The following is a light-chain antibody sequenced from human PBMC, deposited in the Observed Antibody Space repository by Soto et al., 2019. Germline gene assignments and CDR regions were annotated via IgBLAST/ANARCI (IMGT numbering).Light chain of an antibody. CDR1: QSVSSTS. CDR3: QQYDGSPPWT. V-gene: IGKV3-20*01. J-gene: IGKJ1*01. CDR2: GAS. Sequence: EIVLTQSPGTLSFSPGERATLSCRASQSVSSTSLAWYQQKPGQAPRLLIYGASSRATGIPDRFSGSGSGTDFTLTISRLEPEDFAVYYCQQYDGSPPWTFGLGTKVDIK.